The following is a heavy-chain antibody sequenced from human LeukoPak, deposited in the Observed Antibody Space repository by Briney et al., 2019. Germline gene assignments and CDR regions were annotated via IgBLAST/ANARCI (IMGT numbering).Heavy chain of an antibody. Sequence: SVKVSCKASGGTFSSYAISWVRQAPGQGLEWMGGIIPIFGTANYAQKFQGRVTITADESTSTAYMELSSLRSEGTAVYYCARDRQYSSGWYGDYFDYWGQGTLVTVSS. V-gene: IGHV1-69*13. D-gene: IGHD6-19*01. CDR3: ARDRQYSSGWYGDYFDY. J-gene: IGHJ4*02. CDR1: GGTFSSYA. CDR2: IIPIFGTA.